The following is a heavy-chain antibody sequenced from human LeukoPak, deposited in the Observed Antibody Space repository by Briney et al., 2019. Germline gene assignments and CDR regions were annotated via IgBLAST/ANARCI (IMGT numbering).Heavy chain of an antibody. J-gene: IGHJ6*03. CDR1: GFTFSSYG. CDR2: ISSSSSTI. Sequence: GGSLRLSCAASGFTFSSYGMHWVRQAPGKGLEWVSYISSSSSTIYYADSVKGRFTISRDNAKNSLYLQMNSLRAEDTAVYYCARVGIVVVPAAIAYYMDVWGKGTTVTVSS. V-gene: IGHV3-48*01. D-gene: IGHD2-2*01. CDR3: ARVGIVVVPAAIAYYMDV.